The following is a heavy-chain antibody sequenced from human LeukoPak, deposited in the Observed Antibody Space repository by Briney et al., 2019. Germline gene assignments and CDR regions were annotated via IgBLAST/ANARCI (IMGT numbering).Heavy chain of an antibody. J-gene: IGHJ3*02. CDR1: GYSFTSYW. CDR3: ASGGGLGDAFDI. Sequence: GASLKISXKGSGYSFTSYWIGWVLQMLGKGLEWMGIIYPGDSDSRYSPSFQGQVNISADKSISTAYLQWSSLMASDTAMYYCASGGGLGDAFDIWGQGTMVTVSS. CDR2: IYPGDSDS. V-gene: IGHV5-51*01. D-gene: IGHD3-16*01.